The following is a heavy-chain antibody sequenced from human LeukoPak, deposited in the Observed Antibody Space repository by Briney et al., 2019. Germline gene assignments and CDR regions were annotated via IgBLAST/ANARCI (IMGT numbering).Heavy chain of an antibody. Sequence: NASETLSLTCTVSGGSISSYYWSWIRQPPGKGLEWIGYIYYSGSTNYNPSLKSRVTISVDTSKNQFSLKLSSVTAADTAVYYCARREYSSSTQDYWGQGTLVTVSS. D-gene: IGHD6-6*01. CDR3: ARREYSSSTQDY. J-gene: IGHJ4*02. CDR2: IYYSGST. V-gene: IGHV4-59*01. CDR1: GGSISSYY.